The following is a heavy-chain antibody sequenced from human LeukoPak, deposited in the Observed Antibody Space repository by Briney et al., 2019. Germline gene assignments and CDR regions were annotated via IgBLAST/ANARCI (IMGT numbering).Heavy chain of an antibody. Sequence: GGSLRLSCAASGFTFSSYWMSWVRQAPGKGLEWVANIKQDGSEKYYVDSVKGRFTISRDNAKNSLYLQMNSLRAEDTAVYYCARARSSGYYYSDAFDYWGQGTLVTVSS. D-gene: IGHD3-22*01. V-gene: IGHV3-7*01. CDR1: GFTFSSYW. CDR2: IKQDGSEK. CDR3: ARARSSGYYYSDAFDY. J-gene: IGHJ4*02.